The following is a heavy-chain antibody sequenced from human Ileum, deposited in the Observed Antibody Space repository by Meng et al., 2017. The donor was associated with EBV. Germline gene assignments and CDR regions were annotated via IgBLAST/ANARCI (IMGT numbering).Heavy chain of an antibody. Sequence: VLLVQYGLELGKLVASVKISCKASGYTFTTYSMHWVRQAPGQGLEWMGWINTETGNPTYAQGFTGHFVFSLDTSVSTAYLQINLKAEDTAVYYCARGLGTYYRTGQYHFDFWGQGTLVTVSS. J-gene: IGHJ4*02. CDR3: ARGLGTYYRTGQYHFDF. CDR2: INTETGNP. V-gene: IGHV7-4-1*01. CDR1: GYTFTTYS. D-gene: IGHD3-10*01.